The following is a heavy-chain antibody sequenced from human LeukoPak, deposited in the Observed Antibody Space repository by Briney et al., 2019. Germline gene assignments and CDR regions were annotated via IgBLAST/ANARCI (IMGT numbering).Heavy chain of an antibody. D-gene: IGHD3-22*01. CDR3: ARRNYYDSTGYFDL. CDR2: IYYSGST. Sequence: SETLSLTCTVSGGSISSSSYYWGWIRQPPGKGLEWIGSIYYSGSTYYNPSLKSRVTISVDTSKNQFSLKLSSVTAADTAVYYCARRNYYDSTGYFDLWGRGTLVTVSS. V-gene: IGHV4-39*07. J-gene: IGHJ2*01. CDR1: GGSISSSSYY.